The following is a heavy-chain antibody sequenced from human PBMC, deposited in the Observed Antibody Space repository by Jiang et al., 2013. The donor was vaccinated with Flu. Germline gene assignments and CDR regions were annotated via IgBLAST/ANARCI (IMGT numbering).Heavy chain of an antibody. D-gene: IGHD5-12*01. CDR2: SFIVGNT. V-gene: IGHV4-39*01. CDR3: ARHAQWMYSFFDF. CDR1: GGSITSNDYY. Sequence: KPSETLSLDLQCLVGGSITSNDYYWGWIRQSQGGTGVGLGVSFIVGNTYYSPPLQSRVTISADASKNQFSLRLRSVTAADAAIYYCARHAQWMYSFFDFWGPGNLVTVSS. J-gene: IGHJ4*02.